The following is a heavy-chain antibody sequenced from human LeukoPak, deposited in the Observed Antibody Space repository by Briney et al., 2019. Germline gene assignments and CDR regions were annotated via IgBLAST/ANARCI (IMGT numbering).Heavy chain of an antibody. D-gene: IGHD3-10*01. CDR3: AREYLEYGSGNDYFDY. CDR2: IYHSGST. V-gene: IGHV4-4*02. CDR1: GGSISSSNW. Sequence: SGTLSLTCAVSGGSISSSNWWSWVRQPPGKGLEWIGEIYHSGSTNYNPSLKSRVTISVDKSKNQFSLKLSSVTAAGTAVYYCAREYLEYGSGNDYFDYWGQGTLVTVSS. J-gene: IGHJ4*02.